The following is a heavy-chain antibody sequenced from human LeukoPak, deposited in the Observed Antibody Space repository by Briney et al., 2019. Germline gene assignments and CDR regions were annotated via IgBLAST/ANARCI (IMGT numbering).Heavy chain of an antibody. CDR2: TYTSGST. CDR1: GGSISSYY. D-gene: IGHD3-22*01. V-gene: IGHV4-4*07. Sequence: SETLSLTCTVSGGSISSYYWSWIRRPAGKGLEWIGRTYTSGSTNYNPSLKSRVTMSVDTSKNQFSLKLSSVTAADTAVYYCARVGVLSIVVVSTSHYYYYMDVWGKGTTVTVSS. J-gene: IGHJ6*03. CDR3: ARVGVLSIVVVSTSHYYYYMDV.